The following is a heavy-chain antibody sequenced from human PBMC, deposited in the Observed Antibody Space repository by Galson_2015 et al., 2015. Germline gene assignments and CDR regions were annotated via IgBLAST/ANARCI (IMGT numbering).Heavy chain of an antibody. CDR1: GFMFGEHA. D-gene: IGHD3-16*01. Sequence: SLRLSCAASGFMFGEHAMHWVRQPPGKGLEWVAGISWNSGNIAYGDSVQGRFTISRDNAKSSVYLQMNTLRPEDTALYFCSKDMGTDFVLGPFYYYAFDVWGPGTTVTVS. CDR2: ISWNSGNI. J-gene: IGHJ6*02. CDR3: SKDMGTDFVLGPFYYYAFDV. V-gene: IGHV3-9*01.